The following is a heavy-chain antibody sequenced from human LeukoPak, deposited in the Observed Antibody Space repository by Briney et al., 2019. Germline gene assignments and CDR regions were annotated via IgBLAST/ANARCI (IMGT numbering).Heavy chain of an antibody. CDR2: ISFDGGNK. CDR3: ARDGIVGSPLFKFDY. CDR1: GFTFNNYA. Sequence: GRSLRLSCAASGFTFNNYAIHWVRQAPGKGLEWVAIISFDGGNKYYADSVKGRFTISRDNSKNTLYLQMNSLRAEDTAVYYCARDGIVGSPLFKFDYWGQGTLVTVSS. V-gene: IGHV3-30-3*01. D-gene: IGHD1-26*01. J-gene: IGHJ4*02.